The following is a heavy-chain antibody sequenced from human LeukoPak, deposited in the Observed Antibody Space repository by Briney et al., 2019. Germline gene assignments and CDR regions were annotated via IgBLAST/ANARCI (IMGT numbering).Heavy chain of an antibody. CDR1: GYTFTSYG. CDR3: ARDPAEVGSWAYYYYYYGMDV. Sequence: GASVKVSCKASGYTFTSYGISWVRQAPGQGLEWMGWTSAYNGNTNYAQKLQGRVTMTTDTSTSTAYMELRSLRSDDTAVYYCARDPAEVGSWAYYYYYYGMDVWGQGTTVTVSS. CDR2: TSAYNGNT. J-gene: IGHJ6*02. D-gene: IGHD6-13*01. V-gene: IGHV1-18*01.